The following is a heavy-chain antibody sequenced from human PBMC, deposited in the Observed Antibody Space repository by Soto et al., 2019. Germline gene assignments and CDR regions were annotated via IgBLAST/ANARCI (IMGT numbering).Heavy chain of an antibody. V-gene: IGHV1-69*02. D-gene: IGHD3-10*01. J-gene: IGHJ4*02. Sequence: SVKVSCKASGGTFSSYTISWVRQAPGQGLEWMGRITPILGIANYAQKFQGRVTITADKSTSTAYMELSSLRSEDTAVYYCASITRGYIDYWGQGTLVTFSS. CDR1: GGTFSSYT. CDR3: ASITRGYIDY. CDR2: ITPILGIA.